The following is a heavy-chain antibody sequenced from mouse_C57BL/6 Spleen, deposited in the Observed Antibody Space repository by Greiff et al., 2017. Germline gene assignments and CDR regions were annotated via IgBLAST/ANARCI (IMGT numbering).Heavy chain of an antibody. J-gene: IGHJ4*01. V-gene: IGHV3-6*01. Sequence: EVKLMESGPGLVKPSQSLSLTCSVTGYSITSGYYWNWIRQFPGNKLEWMGYISYDGSNNYNPSLKNRISITRDTSKNQFFLKLNSVTTEDTATYYCAREGYSKGDYYYAMDYWGQGTSVTVSS. CDR1: GYSITSGYY. CDR3: AREGYSKGDYYYAMDY. D-gene: IGHD2-5*01. CDR2: ISYDGSN.